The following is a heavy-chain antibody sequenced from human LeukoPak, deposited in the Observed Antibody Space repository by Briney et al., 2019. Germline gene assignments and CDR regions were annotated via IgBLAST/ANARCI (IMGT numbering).Heavy chain of an antibody. CDR2: IYYSGST. D-gene: IGHD7-27*01. CDR3: ARDEGPLGYMDV. V-gene: IGHV4-59*01. Sequence: SETLSLTCTVSGGSISGYYWSWIRQPPGKGLEWIGYIYYSGSTNYNPSLKSRVTVSVDTSKNQFSLKLSSVTAADTAVYYCARDEGPLGYMDVWGKGTTVTVSS. CDR1: GGSISGYY. J-gene: IGHJ6*03.